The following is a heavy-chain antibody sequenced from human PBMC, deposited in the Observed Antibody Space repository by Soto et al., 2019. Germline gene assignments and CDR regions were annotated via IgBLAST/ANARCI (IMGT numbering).Heavy chain of an antibody. J-gene: IGHJ6*02. CDR3: ARRGGFGALYSYGMDV. CDR1: GGTFSSYA. Sequence: QVQLVQSGAEVKKPGSSVKVSCKASGGTFSSYAISWVRQAPGQGLEWMGGIIPIFGTANYAQKFQGRVTITADKSPGAAYMEFGSLRSEDMAVYYCARRGGFGALYSYGMDVLGQGPTVTVSS. CDR2: IIPIFGTA. V-gene: IGHV1-69*06. D-gene: IGHD3-10*01.